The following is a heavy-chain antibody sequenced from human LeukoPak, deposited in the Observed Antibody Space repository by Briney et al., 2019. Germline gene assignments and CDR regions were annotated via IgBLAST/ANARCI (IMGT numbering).Heavy chain of an antibody. CDR3: AYLGYCTGDGCPGSYFAS. Sequence: GGSLRLSCAVSGLTFSDAWFNWVRQAPGKGPEWVGRSLSGGTTDNAAPVNGRFTISRDDSNDTLFLQMNGLKTEDTAVYYCAYLGYCTGDGCPGSYFASWGQGSLVTVSS. D-gene: IGHD2-8*02. CDR1: GLTFSDAW. CDR2: SLSGGTT. J-gene: IGHJ4*02. V-gene: IGHV3-15*01.